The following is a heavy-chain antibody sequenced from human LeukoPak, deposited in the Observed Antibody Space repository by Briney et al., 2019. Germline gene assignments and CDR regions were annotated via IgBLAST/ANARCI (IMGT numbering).Heavy chain of an antibody. Sequence: PGGSLRLSCVASGFTFSSYSMNWVRQAPGKGLEWVSYISSGSSTTYYVDSVKGRFTISRDNAKNSPYLQMNSLRAEDTAVYYCATYRRGYYDSSDYYYFDYWGQGTLVTVSS. V-gene: IGHV3-48*01. CDR2: ISSGSSTT. CDR1: GFTFSSYS. CDR3: ATYRRGYYDSSDYYYFDY. J-gene: IGHJ4*02. D-gene: IGHD3-22*01.